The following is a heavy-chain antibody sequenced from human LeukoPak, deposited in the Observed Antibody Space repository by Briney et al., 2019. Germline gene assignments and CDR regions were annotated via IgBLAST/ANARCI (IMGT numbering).Heavy chain of an antibody. J-gene: IGHJ4*02. Sequence: GGSLRLSCAASGFTFSSYAMHWVRQAPGEGLEWVAVISYDGSNKYYADSVKGRFTISRDNSKNTLYLQMNSLRAEDTAVYYCARGVGAITIDYWGQGTLVTVSS. D-gene: IGHD1-26*01. V-gene: IGHV3-30*01. CDR2: ISYDGSNK. CDR1: GFTFSSYA. CDR3: ARGVGAITIDY.